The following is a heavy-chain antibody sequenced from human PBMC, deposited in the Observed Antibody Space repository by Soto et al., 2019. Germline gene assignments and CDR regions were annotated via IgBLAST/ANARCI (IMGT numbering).Heavy chain of an antibody. Sequence: QVQLQESGPGLVKPSETLSLTCIVSGGPISSYYWSWIRQSPGKGLECIGYFYKTGNTNYNPSLQSRVTISVDTTKSQFFLNLRSVTAADTAVYYSARLQLGYYDGSPFPYYFDYWGQGTLVTVSS. V-gene: IGHV4-59*01. CDR2: FYKTGNT. CDR3: ARLQLGYYDGSPFPYYFDY. J-gene: IGHJ4*02. CDR1: GGPISSYY. D-gene: IGHD3-22*01.